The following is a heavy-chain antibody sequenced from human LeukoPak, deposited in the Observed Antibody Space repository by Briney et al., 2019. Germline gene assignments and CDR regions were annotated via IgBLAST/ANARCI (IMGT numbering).Heavy chain of an antibody. CDR1: GGSISSSSYY. D-gene: IGHD2-2*01. CDR2: IYYSGST. Sequence: SETLSLTCTVSGGSISSSSYYWGWIRQPPGNGLEWIGSIYYSGSTYYNPSLKSRVTISVDTSKNQFSLKLSSVTAADTAVYYCARAKVPAAVPYYFDYWGQGTLVTVSS. CDR3: ARAKVPAAVPYYFDY. V-gene: IGHV4-39*01. J-gene: IGHJ4*02.